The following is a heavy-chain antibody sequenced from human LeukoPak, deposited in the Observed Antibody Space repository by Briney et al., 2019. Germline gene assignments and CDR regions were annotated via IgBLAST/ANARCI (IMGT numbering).Heavy chain of an antibody. D-gene: IGHD3-22*01. V-gene: IGHV1-8*01. CDR2: MSPNTGNT. CDR3: ARESTMIVVVMRVGPFDY. Sequence: ASVKVSCKASGYTFTNYDINWVRQTTGQGLEWMGWMSPNTGNTGYGQKFQGRITMTRDTSISTAYMELSRLRSDDTAVYYCARESTMIVVVMRVGPFDYWGQGTLVTVSS. CDR1: GYTFTNYD. J-gene: IGHJ4*02.